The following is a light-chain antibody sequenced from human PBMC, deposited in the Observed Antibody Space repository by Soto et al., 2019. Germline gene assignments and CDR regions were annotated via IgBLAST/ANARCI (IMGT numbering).Light chain of an antibody. J-gene: IGKJ2*01. V-gene: IGKV3-20*01. CDR1: EFLSSSY. CDR3: QQQGI. Sequence: EIVLTQSPGTLSLYPGERATLSCRASEFLSSSYLVWYQQKPGQAPRLLIYAASRRATGIPDRFSGSGSATEYTLTINTLEPEDFAVYYCQQQGIFGQGTKLEIK. CDR2: AAS.